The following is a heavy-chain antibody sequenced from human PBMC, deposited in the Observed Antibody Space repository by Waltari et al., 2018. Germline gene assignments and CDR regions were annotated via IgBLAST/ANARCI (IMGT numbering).Heavy chain of an antibody. CDR2: MNPNSGNT. Sequence: QVQLVQSGAEVKKPGASVKVSCKASGYTFTSYDINWVRQATGQGLEWMGWMNPNSGNTGYAQKFQGRVTITRNTSISTAYMELSSLRSEDTAVYYCARMRIFTIFGVVYPSYYYYMDVWGKGTTVTISS. V-gene: IGHV1-8*03. J-gene: IGHJ6*03. D-gene: IGHD3-3*01. CDR3: ARMRIFTIFGVVYPSYYYYMDV. CDR1: GYTFTSYD.